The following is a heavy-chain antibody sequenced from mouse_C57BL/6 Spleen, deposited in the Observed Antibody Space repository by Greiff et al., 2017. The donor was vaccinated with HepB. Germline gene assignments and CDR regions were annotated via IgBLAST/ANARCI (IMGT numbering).Heavy chain of an antibody. V-gene: IGHV1-77*01. CDR2: IGPGSGST. CDR1: GYTFTDYY. J-gene: IGHJ4*01. Sequence: VNVVESGAELVKPGASVKISCKASGYTFTDYYINWVKQRPGQGLEWIGKIGPGSGSTYYNEKFKGKATLTADKSSSTAYMQLSILTSEDSAVYFCSRRGSLYAMDYWGQGTSVTVSS. D-gene: IGHD3-1*01. CDR3: SRRGSLYAMDY.